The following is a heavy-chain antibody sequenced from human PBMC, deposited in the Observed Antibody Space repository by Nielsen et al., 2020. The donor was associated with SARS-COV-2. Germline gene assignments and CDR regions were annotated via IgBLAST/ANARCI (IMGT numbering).Heavy chain of an antibody. CDR3: ARERYCSGGSWVTGHYFDY. Sequence: WIRQPPGKALEWLARIDWDDDKYYSTSLKTRLTISKDTSKNQVVLTMTNMDPVDTATYYCARERYCSGGSWVTGHYFDYWGQGTLVTVSS. V-gene: IGHV2-70*11. D-gene: IGHD2-15*01. J-gene: IGHJ4*02. CDR2: IDWDDDK.